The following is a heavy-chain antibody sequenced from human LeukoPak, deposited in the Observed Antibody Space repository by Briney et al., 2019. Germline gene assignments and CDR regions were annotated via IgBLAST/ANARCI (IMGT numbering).Heavy chain of an antibody. CDR1: GFTFSSYA. V-gene: IGHV3-30-3*01. J-gene: IGHJ6*02. CDR3: ARDHSAEDFWSGYYPRYYYYYYYGMDV. D-gene: IGHD3-3*01. CDR2: ISYDGSNK. Sequence: GGSLRLSCAASGFTFSSYAMHWVRQAPGKGLEWVAVISYDGSNKYYADSVKGRFTISRDNSKNTLYLQMNSLRAEDTAVYYCARDHSAEDFWSGYYPRYYYYYYYGMDVWGQGTTVTVSS.